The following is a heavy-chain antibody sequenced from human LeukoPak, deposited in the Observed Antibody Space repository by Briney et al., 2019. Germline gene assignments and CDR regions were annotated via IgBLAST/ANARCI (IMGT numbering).Heavy chain of an antibody. CDR3: AREDVDTAMVYFDY. D-gene: IGHD5-18*01. CDR1: GGSISSYC. Sequence: SETLSLTCTVSGGSISSYCWSWIRQPAGKGLEWIGRIYTSGSTNYNPSLKSRVTMSVDTSKNRFSLKLSSVTAADTAVYYCAREDVDTAMVYFDYWGQGTLVTVSS. CDR2: IYTSGST. J-gene: IGHJ4*02. V-gene: IGHV4-4*07.